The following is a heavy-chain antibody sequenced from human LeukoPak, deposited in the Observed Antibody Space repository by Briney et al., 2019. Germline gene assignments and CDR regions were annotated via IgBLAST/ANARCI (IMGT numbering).Heavy chain of an antibody. V-gene: IGHV3-30*04. CDR3: ARDQTYCSSTSCYLDV. CDR2: ISYDGSSK. J-gene: IGHJ6*02. D-gene: IGHD2-2*01. CDR1: GFTFSSYA. Sequence: GRSLRLSCAASGFTFSSYAMHWVRQAPGKGLEWVAVISYDGSSKYYADSVKGRFTISRDNSKNTLYLQMNSLRAEDTAVYYCARDQTYCSSTSCYLDVWGQGTTVTVSS.